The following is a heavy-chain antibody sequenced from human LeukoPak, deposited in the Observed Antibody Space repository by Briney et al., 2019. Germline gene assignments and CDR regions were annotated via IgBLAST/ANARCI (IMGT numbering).Heavy chain of an antibody. Sequence: SETLSLTCAVSGDSISSGDWWSWWVRQPPGKGLEWIGEIHHGGSTNYHPSLKSRVTMSVDKPKNQFSLQLNSVTAADTAVYYCALARDYRFGPWGQGTLVTVSS. V-gene: IGHV4-4*02. J-gene: IGHJ5*02. D-gene: IGHD4/OR15-4a*01. CDR1: GDSISSGDW. CDR3: ALARDYRFGP. CDR2: IHHGGST.